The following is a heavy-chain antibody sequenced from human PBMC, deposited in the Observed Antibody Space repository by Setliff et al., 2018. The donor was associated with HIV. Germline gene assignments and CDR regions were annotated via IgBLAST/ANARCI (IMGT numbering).Heavy chain of an antibody. CDR1: GYTFSAYY. Sequence: ASVKVSCKTSGYTFSAYYMHWVRQAPGQGLEWMGRINPNSGGTDCAQKFQGTVTMTRETSISTVYMELSSLKSDDTAVYYCARGGRSTGVNYSFDYWGQGTLVTVSS. D-gene: IGHD2-21*01. V-gene: IGHV1-2*06. CDR3: ARGGRSTGVNYSFDY. CDR2: INPNSGGT. J-gene: IGHJ4*02.